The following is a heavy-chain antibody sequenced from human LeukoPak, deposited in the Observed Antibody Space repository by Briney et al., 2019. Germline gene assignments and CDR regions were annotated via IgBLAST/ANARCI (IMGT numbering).Heavy chain of an antibody. Sequence: PGGSLRLSCAASGFTFSSYEMNWVRQAPGKGLEWVSYISSSGSTIYYADSVKGRFTISRENAKNSLYLQMNSLRGEDTAVYYCARNSSVRDYGGNPYGMDVWGQGTTVTVSS. CDR1: GFTFSSYE. V-gene: IGHV3-48*03. CDR2: ISSSGSTI. D-gene: IGHD4-23*01. CDR3: ARNSSVRDYGGNPYGMDV. J-gene: IGHJ6*02.